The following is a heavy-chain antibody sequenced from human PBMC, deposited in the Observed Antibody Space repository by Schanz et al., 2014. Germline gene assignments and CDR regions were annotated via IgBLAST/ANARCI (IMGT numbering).Heavy chain of an antibody. CDR3: ARLHWGDSSSTSCYTFWFDP. J-gene: IGHJ5*02. D-gene: IGHD2-2*02. V-gene: IGHV1-18*01. CDR2: IRAYNANT. Sequence: QVQLVQSGAEVKKPGASVKVSCKASGYSFFNYGISWVRQAPGQGLEWMGWIRAYNANTNFAQKLQGRVTMTTDTSTSTAYMELRSLRSDDTAMYYCARLHWGDSSSTSCYTFWFDPWGQGTLVTVSS. CDR1: GYSFFNYG.